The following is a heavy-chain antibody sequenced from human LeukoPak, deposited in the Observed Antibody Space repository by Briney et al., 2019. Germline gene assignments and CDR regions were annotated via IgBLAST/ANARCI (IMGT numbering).Heavy chain of an antibody. CDR1: GFTFSSYW. CDR2: INSDGSST. D-gene: IGHD4-17*01. CDR3: ARVIDYGDPDY. Sequence: GGSLRLSCAASGFTFSSYWMHCVRQAPGKGLVWVSRINSDGSSTSYADSVKGRFTISRDNAKNTLYLQMNSLRAEDTAVYYCARVIDYGDPDYWGQGTLVTVSS. J-gene: IGHJ4*02. V-gene: IGHV3-74*01.